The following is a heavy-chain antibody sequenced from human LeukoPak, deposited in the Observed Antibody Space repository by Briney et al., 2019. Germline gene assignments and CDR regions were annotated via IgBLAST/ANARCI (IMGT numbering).Heavy chain of an antibody. CDR3: ARPDDNADYILSY. CDR1: GYTFSNYW. D-gene: IGHD4-17*01. J-gene: IGHJ1*01. Sequence: GQSLKISCKGSGYTFSNYWIGWVRQMPGKGLEYLGIIYPGDSDTKYSPAFEGHITISVDKSITTASLQWSSLKASDTAMYYCARPDDNADYILSYWGQGTLVTVSS. CDR2: IYPGDSDT. V-gene: IGHV5-51*01.